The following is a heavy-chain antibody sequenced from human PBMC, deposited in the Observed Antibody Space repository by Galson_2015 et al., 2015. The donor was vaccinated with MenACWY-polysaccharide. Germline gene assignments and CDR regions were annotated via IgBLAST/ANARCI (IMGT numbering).Heavy chain of an antibody. CDR1: GFIFSSYS. J-gene: IGHJ4*02. D-gene: IGHD4/OR15-4a*01. Sequence: SLRLSCAASGFIFSSYSMNWVRQAPGRGLEWISYISSSSTSINYADSVKGRFTISRDNAKNSLYLQMNSLRDEDTAVYYCAKSMTILDYWGQGTLVTVSS. CDR3: AKSMTILDY. CDR2: ISSSSTSI. V-gene: IGHV3-48*02.